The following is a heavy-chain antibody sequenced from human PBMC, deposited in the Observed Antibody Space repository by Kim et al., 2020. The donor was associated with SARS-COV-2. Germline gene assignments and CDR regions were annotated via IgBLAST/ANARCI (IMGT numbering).Heavy chain of an antibody. Sequence: ITYYVDSVKGRFTISRDNSKDILYLQMNSLRAEDTARYFCTRGTVGAWYDFWGQGTLVTVSS. J-gene: IGHJ5*01. D-gene: IGHD2-2*01. V-gene: IGHV3-23*05. CDR3: TRGTVGAWYDF. CDR2: IT.